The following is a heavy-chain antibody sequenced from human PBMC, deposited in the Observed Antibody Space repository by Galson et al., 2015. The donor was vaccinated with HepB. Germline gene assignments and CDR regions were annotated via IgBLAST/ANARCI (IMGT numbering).Heavy chain of an antibody. Sequence: SVKVSCKASGGTFSNYAISWVRQAPGQGLEWMGGIIPILGTANYAQNFQGRVTIIADKSTSTAYMELSSLSSEDTAIYYCARTFTIFGVVNYYYGMDVWGQGTTVTVSS. CDR3: ARTFTIFGVVNYYYGMDV. CDR1: GGTFSNYA. D-gene: IGHD3-3*01. CDR2: IIPILGTA. J-gene: IGHJ6*02. V-gene: IGHV1-69*10.